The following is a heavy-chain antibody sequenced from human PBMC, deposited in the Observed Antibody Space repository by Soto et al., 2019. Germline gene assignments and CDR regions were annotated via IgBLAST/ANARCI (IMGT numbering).Heavy chain of an antibody. CDR3: AHSHRLGCTNGVCYSGWFDP. J-gene: IGHJ5*02. V-gene: IGHV2-5*02. D-gene: IGHD2-8*01. Sequence: SDPTLVNPTQTLTLTCTFSGFSLSTNGVGVGWIRQPPGKALDWLALNYWDDDKRYSPSLKSRLTITKDTSKNQVVLTMTNMDPVDTATYFCAHSHRLGCTNGVCYSGWFDPWGQGTSVTVSS. CDR2: NYWDDDK. CDR1: GFSLSTNGVG.